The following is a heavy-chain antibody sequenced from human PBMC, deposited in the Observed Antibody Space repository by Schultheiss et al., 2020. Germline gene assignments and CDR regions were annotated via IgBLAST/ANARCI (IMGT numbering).Heavy chain of an antibody. D-gene: IGHD3-9*01. CDR3: AAPRGGDWLPYY. V-gene: IGHV4-59*08. Sequence: SETLSLTCTVSGGSISSYYWSWIRQPPGKGLEWIGYIYYSGSTNYNPSLKSRVTISVDTSKNQFSLKLSSVTAADTAVYYCAAPRGGDWLPYYWGQGTLVTVSS. CDR1: GGSISSYY. J-gene: IGHJ4*02. CDR2: IYYSGST.